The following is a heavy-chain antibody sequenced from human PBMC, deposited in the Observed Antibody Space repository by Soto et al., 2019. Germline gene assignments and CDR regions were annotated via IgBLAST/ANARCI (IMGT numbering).Heavy chain of an antibody. CDR2: IIPISGTA. CDR1: EDTFRNYA. CDR3: ASTKNNIIAYNYCYLGP. V-gene: IGHV1-69*06. J-gene: IGHJ2*01. D-gene: IGHD3-16*01. Sequence: QVELVQSGAEVKKPGSSVKVSCQASEDTFRNYAISWVRQAPGQGLEWMGGIIPISGTANYAQKFQGRVRITADTSANTLYLKLRGLRSEATAFYYCASTKNNIIAYNYCYLGPGGRATRVTVS.